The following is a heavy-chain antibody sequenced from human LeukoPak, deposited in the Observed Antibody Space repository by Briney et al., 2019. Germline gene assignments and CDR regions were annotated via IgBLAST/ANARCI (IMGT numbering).Heavy chain of an antibody. V-gene: IGHV3-7*01. D-gene: IGHD2-15*01. CDR2: IKQDASEK. CDR3: ARGYCSGSSCYSGFYFDY. CDR1: GFTFNSYW. J-gene: IGHJ4*02. Sequence: GGSLRLSCAASGFTFNSYWMSWVRQAPGKGLEWVANIKQDASEKYFVDSVKGRFTISRDNAKNSLYLQMNSLRAEDTAVYYCARGYCSGSSCYSGFYFDYWGQGALVTVSS.